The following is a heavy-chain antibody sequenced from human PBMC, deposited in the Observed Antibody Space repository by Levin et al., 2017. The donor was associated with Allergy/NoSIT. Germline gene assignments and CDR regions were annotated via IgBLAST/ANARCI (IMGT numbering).Heavy chain of an antibody. CDR2: IYWDDDK. CDR1: GFSLSTSGVG. J-gene: IGHJ3*02. Sequence: SGPTLVKPTQTLTLTCTFSGFSLSTSGVGVGWIRQPPGKALEWLALIYWDDDKRYSPSLKSRLTITKDTSKNQVVLTMTNMDPVDTATYYCAHSTSRYDYIWGSYRSTGAFDSWGQGTMVTVSS. V-gene: IGHV2-5*02. CDR3: AHSTSRYDYIWGSYRSTGAFDS. D-gene: IGHD3-16*02.